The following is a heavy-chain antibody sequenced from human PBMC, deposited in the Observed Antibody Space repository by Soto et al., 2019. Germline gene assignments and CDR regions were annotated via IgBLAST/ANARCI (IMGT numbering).Heavy chain of an antibody. CDR1: GFTFSSYG. Sequence: QVQLVESGGGVVQPGRSLRLSCAASGFTFSSYGMHWVRQAPGKGLEWVAVISYDGSNKYYADSVKGRFTISRDNSKNTLYLQMNSLRAEDTAVYYCVKSSSSSPAVSDWFDPWGQGTLVTVSS. D-gene: IGHD6-13*01. V-gene: IGHV3-30*18. CDR2: ISYDGSNK. J-gene: IGHJ5*02. CDR3: VKSSSSSPAVSDWFDP.